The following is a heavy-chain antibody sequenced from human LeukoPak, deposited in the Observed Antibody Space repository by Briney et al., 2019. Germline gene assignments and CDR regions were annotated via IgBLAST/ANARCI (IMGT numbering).Heavy chain of an antibody. CDR3: ARRAVTVLPKPFDY. CDR1: GGSISSSSYY. J-gene: IGHJ4*02. Sequence: SETLSLTCTVSGGSISSSSYYWGWIRQPPGKGLEWIGSIYHSGSTYYNPSLKSRVTISVDRSKNQFSLKLSSVTGADTAVYYCARRAVTVLPKPFDYWGQGTLVTVSS. D-gene: IGHD2-21*02. V-gene: IGHV4-39*07. CDR2: IYHSGST.